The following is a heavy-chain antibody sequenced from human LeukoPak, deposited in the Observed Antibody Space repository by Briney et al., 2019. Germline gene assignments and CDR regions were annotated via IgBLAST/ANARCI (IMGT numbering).Heavy chain of an antibody. J-gene: IGHJ4*02. CDR1: GFTFSSYS. CDR3: ARDFRGSGSYFAGDISGLFDY. V-gene: IGHV3-21*01. Sequence: GGSLRLSCAASGFTFSSYSMNWVRQAPGKGLEWVSSISSSSYIYYADSVKGRFTISRDNAKNSLYLQMNSLRAEDTAVYYCARDFRGSGSYFAGDISGLFDYWGQGTLVTVSS. CDR2: ISSSSYI. D-gene: IGHD3-10*01.